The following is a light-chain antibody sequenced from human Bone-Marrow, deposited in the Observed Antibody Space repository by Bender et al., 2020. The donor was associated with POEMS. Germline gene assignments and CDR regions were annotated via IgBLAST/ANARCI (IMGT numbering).Light chain of an antibody. J-gene: IGLJ3*02. Sequence: QSALTQPRSVSGSPGQSVTISCTGTSRDVGGYNSVSWYQHHPGKAPKLLISDFGNRPSGVSDRFSGSKSGDTASLTISGLQAEDEADYYCCSYAGSRTWVFGGGTKLTVL. V-gene: IGLV2-11*01. CDR1: SRDVGGYNS. CDR3: CSYAGSRTWV. CDR2: DFG.